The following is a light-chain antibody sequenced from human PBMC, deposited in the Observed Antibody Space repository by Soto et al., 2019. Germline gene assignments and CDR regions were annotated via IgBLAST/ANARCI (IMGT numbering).Light chain of an antibody. CDR2: DAS. CDR1: QSVSTN. CDR3: QQYDNWLGT. V-gene: IGKV3D-15*01. Sequence: EIVMTQSPATLSVSPGESGTLSCRASQSVSTNLAWYQQTPGQAPRLLIFDASARATCIPARFSGSGSGTEFTLTISSLQSEDFAVYYCQQYDNWLGTFGQGTKVEVK. J-gene: IGKJ1*01.